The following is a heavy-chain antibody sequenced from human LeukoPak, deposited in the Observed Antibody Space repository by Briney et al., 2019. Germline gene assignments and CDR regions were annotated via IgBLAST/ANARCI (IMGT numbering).Heavy chain of an antibody. CDR1: GGSISSYY. J-gene: IGHJ4*02. CDR2: IYYSGST. CDR3: AATTYYFDY. V-gene: IGHV4-59*01. D-gene: IGHD1-7*01. Sequence: SETLSLTCTVSGGSISSYYWSWIRQPPGKGLEWIGYIYYSGSTNYNPSLKSRVTISVDTSKNQFSLKLSYVTAADTAVYYCAATTYYFDYWGQGTLVTVSS.